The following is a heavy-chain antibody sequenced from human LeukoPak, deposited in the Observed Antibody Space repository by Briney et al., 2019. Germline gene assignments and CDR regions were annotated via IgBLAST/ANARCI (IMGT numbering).Heavy chain of an antibody. D-gene: IGHD3-3*01. J-gene: IGHJ4*02. CDR3: ARGDFWSGWDY. CDR1: GGSINSYY. CDR2: ISYSGST. Sequence: SETLSLTCTVSGGSINSYYWSWIRQPPGKGLECVGYISYSGSTNYHPSLKSRVTISVDTSRTQFSLKLSSVTAADTAVYYCARGDFWSGWDYWGQGALVTVS. V-gene: IGHV4-59*01.